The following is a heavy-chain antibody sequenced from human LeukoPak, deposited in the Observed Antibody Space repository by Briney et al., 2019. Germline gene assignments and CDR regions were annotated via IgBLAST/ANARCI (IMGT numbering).Heavy chain of an antibody. CDR1: GGSISSYY. Sequence: SETLSLTCTVSGGSISSYYWSWVRQPPGKGLEWIGYIYYSGGTNYNPSLKSRVTISVDTSKNQFSLKLSSVTAADTAVYYCATFHSSSWYLDHWGQGTLVTVSS. CDR3: ATFHSSSWYLDH. D-gene: IGHD6-13*01. V-gene: IGHV4-59*01. CDR2: IYYSGGT. J-gene: IGHJ4*02.